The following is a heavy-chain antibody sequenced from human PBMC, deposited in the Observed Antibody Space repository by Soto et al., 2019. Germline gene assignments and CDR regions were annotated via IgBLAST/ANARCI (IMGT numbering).Heavy chain of an antibody. V-gene: IGHV1-24*01. CDR1: GYTLTELS. J-gene: IGHJ4*02. Sequence: AASVKVSCKVSGYTLTELSMHWVRQAPGKGLEWMGGFDPEDGETIYAQKFQGRVTMTEDTSTDTAYMELSSLRSEDTAVYYCATYTITSGGVIPGPFDYSGEGTLLTVYS. D-gene: IGHD3-16*02. CDR3: ATYTITSGGVIPGPFDY. CDR2: FDPEDGET.